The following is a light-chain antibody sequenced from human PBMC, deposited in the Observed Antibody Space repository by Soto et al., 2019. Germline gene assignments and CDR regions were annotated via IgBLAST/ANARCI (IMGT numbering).Light chain of an antibody. CDR1: TGAVTSDSN. Sequence: QTVVTQEPSLTVSPGGTVTLTCASSTGAVTSDSNPNWFQQKPGQAPRALIYSTTNKHPWTPARFSGSLLGGKAALTVSGVRPEDEADYYCLLYSVGAQLGVFGGGTKLTVL. J-gene: IGLJ3*02. CDR2: STT. V-gene: IGLV7-43*01. CDR3: LLYSVGAQLGV.